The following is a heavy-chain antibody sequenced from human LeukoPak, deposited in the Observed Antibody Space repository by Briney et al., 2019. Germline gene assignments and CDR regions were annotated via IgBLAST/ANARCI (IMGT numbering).Heavy chain of an antibody. V-gene: IGHV6-1*01. Sequence: SQTLSLTCAISGDRVSSNSAAWNWIRQSPSRGLEWLGRTYYRYKWYDDYAVSVKSRITVNPDTSKNQCSMQLNSVTPEDTAVYYCARGGYSSSWLTRKKGPFDYWGQGTLVTVSS. CDR3: ARGGYSSSWLTRKKGPFDY. J-gene: IGHJ4*02. CDR1: GDRVSSNSAA. D-gene: IGHD6-13*01. CDR2: TYYRYKWYD.